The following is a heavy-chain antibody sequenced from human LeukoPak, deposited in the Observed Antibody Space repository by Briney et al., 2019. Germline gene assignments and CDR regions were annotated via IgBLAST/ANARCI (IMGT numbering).Heavy chain of an antibody. V-gene: IGHV3-49*04. Sequence: GGSLRLSCAASGFTFSNYWMHWVRQAPGKGLEWVGFIRSKAYGGTTEYAASVKGRFTISRDDSKSIAYLQMNSLKTEDTAVYYCTRETKYCGGDCFTDYWGQGTLVTVSS. D-gene: IGHD2-21*02. CDR1: GFTFSNYW. CDR3: TRETKYCGGDCFTDY. J-gene: IGHJ4*02. CDR2: IRSKAYGGTT.